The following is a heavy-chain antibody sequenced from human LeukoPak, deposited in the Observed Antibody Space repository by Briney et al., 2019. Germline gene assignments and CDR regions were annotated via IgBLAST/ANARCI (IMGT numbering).Heavy chain of an antibody. V-gene: IGHV1-2*02. J-gene: IGHJ4*02. CDR2: INPNSGGT. Sequence: ASVKVSCKASGYTFTGYYMHWVRQAPGQGLEWMGWINPNSGGTNYAQKFQGRVTMTRDTSISTAYMELSRLRSDDTAVYYCARDRGRGSGWVDYWGQGTLVTVSS. CDR1: GYTFTGYY. CDR3: ARDRGRGSGWVDY. D-gene: IGHD6-19*01.